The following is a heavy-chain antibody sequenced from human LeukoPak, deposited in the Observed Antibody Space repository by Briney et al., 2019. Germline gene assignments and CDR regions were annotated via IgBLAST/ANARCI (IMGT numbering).Heavy chain of an antibody. Sequence: SQTLSLTCTISGDSVSSNKAAWNWIRQSPSRGLEWLGRTYYDSQWYRDYAVSVKSRMTVNPDTSKNRFSLHLNSVTPEDTAVYYCARNYYGSGSYYTLDSWGPGTLVTVSS. D-gene: IGHD3-10*01. J-gene: IGHJ4*02. V-gene: IGHV6-1*01. CDR3: ARNYYGSGSYYTLDS. CDR2: TYYDSQWYR. CDR1: GDSVSSNKAA.